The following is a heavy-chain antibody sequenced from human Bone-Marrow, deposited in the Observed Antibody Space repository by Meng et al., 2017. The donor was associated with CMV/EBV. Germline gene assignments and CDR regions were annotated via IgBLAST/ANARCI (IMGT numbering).Heavy chain of an antibody. CDR1: GGSISSSSYY. V-gene: IGHV4-39*01. CDR2: IYYSGST. Sequence: SEPLSLTCTASGGSISSSSYYWGWIRQPPGKGLEWIGSIYYSGSTYYNPSLKSRVTISVDTSKNQFSLKLSSVTAADTAVYYCARNSPREGIDYWGQGTLVTVSS. CDR3: ARNSPREGIDY. J-gene: IGHJ4*02. D-gene: IGHD1-26*01.